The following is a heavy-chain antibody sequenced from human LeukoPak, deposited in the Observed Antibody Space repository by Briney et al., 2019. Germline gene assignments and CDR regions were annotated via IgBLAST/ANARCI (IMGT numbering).Heavy chain of an antibody. Sequence: PSETLSLTCAVYGGSFSGYYWTWIRQPPGKGLEWIGEINHSGSTNYNPSLKSRVTISVDTSKNQFSLKLSSVTAADTAVYYCARGYSYRSTTFDYWGQGTLVTVSS. D-gene: IGHD5-18*01. V-gene: IGHV4-34*01. CDR3: ARGYSYRSTTFDY. J-gene: IGHJ4*02. CDR1: GGSFSGYY. CDR2: INHSGST.